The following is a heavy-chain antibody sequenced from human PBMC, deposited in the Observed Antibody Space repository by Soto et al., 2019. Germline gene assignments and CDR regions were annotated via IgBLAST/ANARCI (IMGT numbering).Heavy chain of an antibody. V-gene: IGHV3-15*01. CDR1: GFTFSNAW. CDR2: IKSKTDGGTT. D-gene: IGHD3-3*01. J-gene: IGHJ1*01. Sequence: EVQLVESGGGLVKPGGSLRLSCAASGFTFSNAWMSWVRQPPGKGLEWVGRIKSKTDGGTTDYAAPVKGRFTISRDDSKNTLYLQMNSLKTEDTAVYYCTTGDPLITIFGVVIPMGYFQHWGQGTLVTVSS. CDR3: TTGDPLITIFGVVIPMGYFQH.